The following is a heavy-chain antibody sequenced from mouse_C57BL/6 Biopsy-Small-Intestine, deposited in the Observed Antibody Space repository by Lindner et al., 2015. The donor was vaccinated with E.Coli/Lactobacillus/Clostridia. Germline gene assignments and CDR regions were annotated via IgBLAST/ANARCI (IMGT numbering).Heavy chain of an antibody. CDR3: AGWDDGYWYFDV. CDR1: GYTFTDYN. D-gene: IGHD2-3*01. V-gene: IGHV1-22*01. CDR2: INPNNGGT. J-gene: IGHJ1*03. Sequence: EVQLQESGPELVKPGASVKMSCKASGYTFTDYNIHWVKQSHGKSLEWLGYINPNNGGTSYNQKFKGKATLTVNRSSSTAYMEFRNLTSEDSAVYYCAGWDDGYWYFDVWGTGTTVTVSS.